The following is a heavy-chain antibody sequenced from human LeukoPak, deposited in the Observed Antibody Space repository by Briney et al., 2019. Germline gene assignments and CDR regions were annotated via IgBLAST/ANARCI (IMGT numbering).Heavy chain of an antibody. D-gene: IGHD2-2*03. CDR2: IYPGDSDT. V-gene: IGHV5-51*01. J-gene: IGHJ6*03. Sequence: GESLKISSKGSGYSFTSYWIGWVRQMPGKGLEWMGIIYPGDSDTRYSPSFQGQVTISADKSISTAYLQWSSLKASDTAMYYCARRPGYSRYYYYYMDVWGKGTTVTVSS. CDR3: ARRPGYSRYYYYYMDV. CDR1: GYSFTSYW.